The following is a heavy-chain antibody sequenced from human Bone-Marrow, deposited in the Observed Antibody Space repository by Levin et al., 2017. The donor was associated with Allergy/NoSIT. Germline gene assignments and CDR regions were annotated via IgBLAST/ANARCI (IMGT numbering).Heavy chain of an antibody. V-gene: IGHV1-2*02. CDR2: INPNTGGT. CDR1: GHTLGGHY. CDR3: ARARVLSATSFGF. Sequence: GASVKVSCKASGHTLGGHYMIWVRQAPGQGLEWMGGINPNTGGTNYAQKFQGRMSLTRDTSINVVYMELSSLTSDDTAFYYCARARVLSATSFGFWGQGTQVTVAS. J-gene: IGHJ4*02. D-gene: IGHD2-15*01.